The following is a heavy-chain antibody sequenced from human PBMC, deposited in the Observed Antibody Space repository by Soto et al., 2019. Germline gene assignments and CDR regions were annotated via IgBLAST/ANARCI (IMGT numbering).Heavy chain of an antibody. Sequence: SETLSLTCAVYGGSFSGYYWSWIRQPPGKGLEWIGEINHSGSANYNPSLKTRVTISVDTSKSQFSLKLNSVTAADSAVYFCARLEGLATISYYFDFWGPGALVTVSS. J-gene: IGHJ4*02. CDR3: ARLEGLATISYYFDF. CDR2: INHSGSA. D-gene: IGHD3-9*01. CDR1: GGSFSGYY. V-gene: IGHV4-34*01.